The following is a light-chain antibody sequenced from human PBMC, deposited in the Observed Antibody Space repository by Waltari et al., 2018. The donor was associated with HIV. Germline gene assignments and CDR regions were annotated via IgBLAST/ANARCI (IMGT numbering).Light chain of an antibody. CDR3: AAWDDSLSVVV. CDR1: SSNIGSHY. Sequence: QSVLTQPPSASGTPGQRVTIPCSGTSSNIGSHYVHWYQQLPGTAPKLLIYRNNQRPSGVPDRFSGSKSGTSASLAISGLRSEDEADYYCAAWDDSLSVVVFGGGTKLTVL. J-gene: IGLJ2*01. CDR2: RNN. V-gene: IGLV1-47*01.